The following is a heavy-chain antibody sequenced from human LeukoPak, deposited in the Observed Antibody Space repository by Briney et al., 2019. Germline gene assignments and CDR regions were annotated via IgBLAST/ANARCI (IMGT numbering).Heavy chain of an antibody. D-gene: IGHD2-15*01. CDR1: GYTFTGYY. Sequence: ASVKVSCKASGYTFTGYYMHWVRQAPGQGLEWMGWISPNSGGTNYAQKFQGRVTMTRDTSISTAYMELSRLRSDDTAVYYCASLPPPYCSGGSCYDYWGQGTLVTVSS. V-gene: IGHV1-2*02. J-gene: IGHJ4*02. CDR2: ISPNSGGT. CDR3: ASLPPPYCSGGSCYDY.